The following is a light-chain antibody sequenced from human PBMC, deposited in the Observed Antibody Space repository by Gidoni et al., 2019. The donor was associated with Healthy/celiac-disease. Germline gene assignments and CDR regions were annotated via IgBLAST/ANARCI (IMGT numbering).Light chain of an antibody. J-gene: IGKJ1*01. Sequence: DIQMTQSPSSLSASVGDRVTITSRASPSISSYLNWYQQKPRKAPKLLIYAASSLQSGVPSRFSGSGSGTDFTLTISSLQPEDFATYYCQQSYSTPRTFGQGTKVEIK. V-gene: IGKV1-39*01. CDR1: PSISSY. CDR3: QQSYSTPRT. CDR2: AAS.